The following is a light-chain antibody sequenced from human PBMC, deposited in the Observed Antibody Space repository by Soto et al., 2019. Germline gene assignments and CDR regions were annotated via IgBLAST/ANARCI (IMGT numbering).Light chain of an antibody. CDR1: QSISSY. Sequence: DIQMTQSPSTLSASVGDRVTIACRASQSISSYLAWYQQKPGKAPKLLIHDASSLESGVPSRFSGSGSGTEFTLTISSLQPDDFATYYCQQYKSYSPTFGQGTKLEIK. CDR2: DAS. J-gene: IGKJ2*01. CDR3: QQYKSYSPT. V-gene: IGKV1-5*01.